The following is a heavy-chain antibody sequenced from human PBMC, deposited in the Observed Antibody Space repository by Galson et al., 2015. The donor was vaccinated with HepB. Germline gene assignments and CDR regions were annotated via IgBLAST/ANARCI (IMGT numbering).Heavy chain of an antibody. Sequence: SLRLSCAASGFTFSNAWMSWVRQAPGKGLEWVGRIKSKTDGGTTDYAAPVKGRFTISRDDSKNTLYLQMNSLKTGDTAVYYCTTEYYYGSGSYGYWGQGTLVTVSS. CDR2: IKSKTDGGTT. J-gene: IGHJ4*02. D-gene: IGHD3-10*01. V-gene: IGHV3-15*01. CDR3: TTEYYYGSGSYGY. CDR1: GFTFSNAW.